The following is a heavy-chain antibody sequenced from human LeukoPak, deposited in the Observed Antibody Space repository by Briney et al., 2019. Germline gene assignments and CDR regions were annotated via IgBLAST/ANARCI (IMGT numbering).Heavy chain of an antibody. J-gene: IGHJ3*02. CDR3: ARVTSYYYDSSGYYGARRAFDI. V-gene: IGHV3-48*03. Sequence: GGSLRLSCVASGVTFSSYEMNWVRQAPGKGLEWVSFIDRSGSTMYYADSVKGRFTISRDNAKNSLYLQMNSLRDEDTAVYYCARVTSYYYDSSGYYGARRAFDIWGQGTMVTVSS. CDR1: GVTFSSYE. CDR2: IDRSGSTM. D-gene: IGHD3-22*01.